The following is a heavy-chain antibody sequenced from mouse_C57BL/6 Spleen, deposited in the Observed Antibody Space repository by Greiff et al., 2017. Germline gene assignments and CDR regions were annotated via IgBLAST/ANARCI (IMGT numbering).Heavy chain of an antibody. CDR1: GFTFSDYG. Sequence: EVMLVESGGGLVKPGGSLKLSCAASGFTFSDYGMHWVRQAPEKGLEWVAYISSGSSTIYYADTVKGRFTISRDKAKNTLFLQMTSLRSEDTAMDYCARGANWYYFDYWGQGTTLTVAS. V-gene: IGHV5-17*01. CDR3: ARGANWYYFDY. J-gene: IGHJ2*01. CDR2: ISSGSSTI. D-gene: IGHD4-1*01.